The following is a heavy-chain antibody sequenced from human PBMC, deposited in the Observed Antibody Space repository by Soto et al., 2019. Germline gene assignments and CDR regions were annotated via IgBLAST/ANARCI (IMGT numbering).Heavy chain of an antibody. J-gene: IGHJ2*01. CDR3: AGIPSSQMDDVPWYFGR. CDR1: GFTFSRNY. CDR2: IYSGGNT. V-gene: IGHV3-53*01. D-gene: IGHD2-2*01. Sequence: EVQLVESGGHLIQPGGSLRLSCAASGFTFSRNYMSWVRQPPGKGLEWVATIYSGGNTYYADSVKGRFTISRDNSKNTAYLHMNRRGAEDAAVDYRAGIPSSQMDDVPWYFGRWGRGTLVLVSS.